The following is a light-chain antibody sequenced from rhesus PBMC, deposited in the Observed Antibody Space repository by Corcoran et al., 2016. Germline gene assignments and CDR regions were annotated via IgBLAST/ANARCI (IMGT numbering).Light chain of an antibody. CDR3: SSYARSSAFI. CDR2: EVS. Sequence: QAALTQSPSVSGSPGQSVTISCTGTSSDIGGYNRGSWYQHHPGKAPQLMIYEVSKRPSGVSDRFSGSKSGNTASLTISGLQSEDEADYYCSSYARSSAFIFGAGTRLTVL. J-gene: IGLJ1*01. CDR1: SSDIGGYNR. V-gene: IGLV2-13*02.